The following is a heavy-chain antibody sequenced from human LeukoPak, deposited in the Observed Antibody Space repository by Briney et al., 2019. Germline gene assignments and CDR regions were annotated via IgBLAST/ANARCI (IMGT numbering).Heavy chain of an antibody. V-gene: IGHV4-34*01. J-gene: IGHJ4*02. CDR3: ASLVSDPDIVVVPAAMGPSPNLQYGSGSSESFDY. CDR1: GGSISSYY. Sequence: PSETLSLTCTVSGGSISSYYWSWIRQPPGKGLEWIGEINHSGSTNYNPSLKSRVTISVDTSRNQFSLKLSSVTAADTAVYYCASLVSDPDIVVVPAAMGPSPNLQYGSGSSESFDYWGQGTLVTVSS. D-gene: IGHD2-2*01. CDR2: INHSGST.